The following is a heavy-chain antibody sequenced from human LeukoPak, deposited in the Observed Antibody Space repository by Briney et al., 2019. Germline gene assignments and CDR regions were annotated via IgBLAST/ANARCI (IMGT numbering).Heavy chain of an antibody. CDR1: GGSISSYY. J-gene: IGHJ4*02. CDR2: IYTSGST. D-gene: IGHD2-15*01. CDR3: ARSPSGGGCCRFDY. Sequence: PSETLSLTCTVSGGSISSYYWSWIRQPAGTGLEWIGRIYTSGSTNYNPSLKSRVTMSVDTSKNQFSLKLSSVTAADTAVYYCARSPSGGGCCRFDYWGQGTLVTVSS. V-gene: IGHV4-4*07.